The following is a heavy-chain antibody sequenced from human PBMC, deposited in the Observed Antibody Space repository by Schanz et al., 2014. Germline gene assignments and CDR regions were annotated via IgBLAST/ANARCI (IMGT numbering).Heavy chain of an antibody. CDR1: GFSFGNYG. J-gene: IGHJ6*03. CDR2: ISGSGGNT. Sequence: EVQLVESGGGLVKPGGSLRLSCEASGFSFGNYGMSWVRQAPGRGLEWVSIISGSGGNTYYADAVRGRFTISRDNSKTTVYLQMKSLRAEDTAVYYCARVKYCTITRCYRTETEGIYYMDVWGKGTTVTVSS. D-gene: IGHD2-2*01. CDR3: ARVKYCTITRCYRTETEGIYYMDV. V-gene: IGHV3-23*04.